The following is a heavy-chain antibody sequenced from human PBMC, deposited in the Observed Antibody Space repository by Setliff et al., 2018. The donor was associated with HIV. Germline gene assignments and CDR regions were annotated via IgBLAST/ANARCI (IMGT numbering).Heavy chain of an antibody. V-gene: IGHV3-30*14. D-gene: IGHD6-19*01. Sequence: GSLRLSCAASGFTFSSYTMHWVRQAPGEGLEWVAVISYDGGLKFVTDSVKGRFTISRDNSKNTLYLQMNSLKVEDTAIYYCVRAVPSVAVAAPRWLDPWGQGTLVTVSS. CDR3: VRAVPSVAVAAPRWLDP. CDR2: ISYDGGLK. CDR1: GFTFSSYT. J-gene: IGHJ5*02.